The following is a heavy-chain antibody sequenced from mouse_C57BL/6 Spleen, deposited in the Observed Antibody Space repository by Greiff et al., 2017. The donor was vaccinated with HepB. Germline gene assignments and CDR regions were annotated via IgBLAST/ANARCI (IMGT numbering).Heavy chain of an antibody. J-gene: IGHJ1*03. V-gene: IGHV1-52*01. D-gene: IGHD4-1*01. CDR2: IDPSDSET. CDR3: ARTELGRRYFDV. Sequence: VQLQQPGAELVRPGSSVKLSCKASGYTFTSYWMHWVKQRPIQGLEWIGNIDPSDSETHYNQKFKDKATLTVDKSSSTAYMQLSSLTSEDSAVYYCARTELGRRYFDVWGTGTTVTVSS. CDR1: GYTFTSYW.